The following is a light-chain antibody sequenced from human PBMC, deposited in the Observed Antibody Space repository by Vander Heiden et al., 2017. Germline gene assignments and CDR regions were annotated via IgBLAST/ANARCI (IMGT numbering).Light chain of an antibody. CDR3: QQYNNWPPV. CDR2: GAS. V-gene: IGKV3-15*01. CDR1: QSVSSN. Sequence: IVMTQSPATLSVSPGERATLSCRASQSVSSNLAWYQQKPGQAPRLLIYGASTRATGIPARFSGSGSGTEFTLTISSLQSEDFAVYYCQQYNNWPPVFGGGTKVEIK. J-gene: IGKJ4*01.